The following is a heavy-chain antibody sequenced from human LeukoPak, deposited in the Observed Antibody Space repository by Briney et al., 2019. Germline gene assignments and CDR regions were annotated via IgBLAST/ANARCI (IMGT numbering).Heavy chain of an antibody. CDR2: IKRDGSEK. CDR1: GFTVNSNY. J-gene: IGHJ4*02. CDR3: ARSRSAGY. Sequence: GGSLRLSCAASGFTVNSNYMNWVRQAPGKGLEWVANIKRDGSEKYYVDSVKGRFTISRDNAKNSLYLQMDSLRAEDTAVYYCARSRSAGYWGQGTLVTVSS. V-gene: IGHV3-7*01.